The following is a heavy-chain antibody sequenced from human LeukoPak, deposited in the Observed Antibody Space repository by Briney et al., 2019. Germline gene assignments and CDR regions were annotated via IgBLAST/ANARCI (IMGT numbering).Heavy chain of an antibody. V-gene: IGHV5-51*01. J-gene: IGHJ4*02. D-gene: IGHD6-19*01. CDR2: IYPGDSDT. CDR3: ARHTVAVAGRGWGTFDY. CDR1: GYSFTSYW. Sequence: GASLKISCKGSGYSFTSYWIGWVRQMPGKGLEWMGIIYPGDSDTRYSPSFQGQVTISADKSISTAYPQWSSLKASDTAMYYCARHTVAVAGRGWGTFDYWGQGTLVTVSS.